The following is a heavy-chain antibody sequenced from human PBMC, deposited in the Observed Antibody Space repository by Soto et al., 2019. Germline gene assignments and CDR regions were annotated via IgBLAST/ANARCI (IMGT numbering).Heavy chain of an antibody. CDR2: ISSSGSTI. J-gene: IGHJ6*02. CDR1: GFTFSSYE. V-gene: IGHV3-48*03. Sequence: GGSLRLSCAASGFTFSSYEMNWVRQAPGKGLEWVSYISSSGSTIYYADSVKGRFTISRDNAKNSLYLQMNSLRAEDTAVYYCARAPDFRGYDFWSGYYLPYYYYGMDVWGQGTTVTVSS. CDR3: ARAPDFRGYDFWSGYYLPYYYYGMDV. D-gene: IGHD3-3*01.